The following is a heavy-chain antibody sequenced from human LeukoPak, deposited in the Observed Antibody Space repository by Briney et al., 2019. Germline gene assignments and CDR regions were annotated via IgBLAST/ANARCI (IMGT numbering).Heavy chain of an antibody. J-gene: IGHJ3*02. CDR2: IYYSGST. Sequence: PSETLSLTCTVSGGSISSSSYYWGWIRQPPGKGLEWIGSIYYSGSTYYNPSLKSRVTISVDTSKNQFSLKLSSVTAADTAVYYCARNCYDSSGYYYRGAFDIWGQGTMVTVSS. CDR1: GGSISSSSYY. D-gene: IGHD3-22*01. CDR3: ARNCYDSSGYYYRGAFDI. V-gene: IGHV4-39*07.